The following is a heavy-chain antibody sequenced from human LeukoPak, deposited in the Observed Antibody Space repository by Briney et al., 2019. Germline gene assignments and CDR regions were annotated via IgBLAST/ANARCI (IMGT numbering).Heavy chain of an antibody. CDR1: GYTFTSYG. Sequence: GASVKASCKASGYTFTSYGISWVRQAPGQGLEWMGWISTYNGNTNYAQKVQGRVTMTTDTSTSTAYMELRSLRSDDTAVYYCARDYSSGLPNFDYWGQGTLVTVSS. V-gene: IGHV1-18*01. J-gene: IGHJ4*02. D-gene: IGHD6-19*01. CDR3: ARDYSSGLPNFDY. CDR2: ISTYNGNT.